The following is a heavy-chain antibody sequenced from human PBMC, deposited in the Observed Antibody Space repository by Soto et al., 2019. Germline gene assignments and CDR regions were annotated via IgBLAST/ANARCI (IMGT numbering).Heavy chain of an antibody. D-gene: IGHD3-16*01. CDR3: ARDGDVNTGFGKDY. Sequence: QVQLVDSGGGVVQPGRSLRLSCAASGFTFSNYGMHWVRQAPGKGLEWVAFIWYDGGNKYYAESVKGRFTISRDNSKNTLYLQMNSLRAEDTAVYYCARDGDVNTGFGKDYWGQGTLVTVSS. CDR2: IWYDGGNK. CDR1: GFTFSNYG. J-gene: IGHJ4*02. V-gene: IGHV3-33*01.